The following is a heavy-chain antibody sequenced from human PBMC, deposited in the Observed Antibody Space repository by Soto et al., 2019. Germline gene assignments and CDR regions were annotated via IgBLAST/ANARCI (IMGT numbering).Heavy chain of an antibody. Sequence: EVQLLESGGGLVQPGGSLRLSCAASGFTFISSGMSWVRQAPGRGLEWISGLSESGETTYYADSVKGRFTISRDTTKSTRHLQMNSLRVEDTAVYYGAKDSGCDSTDWGQGTVVTVSS. CDR3: AKDSGCDSTD. D-gene: IGHD2-2*01. CDR2: LSESGETT. V-gene: IGHV3-23*01. CDR1: GFTFISSG. J-gene: IGHJ4*02.